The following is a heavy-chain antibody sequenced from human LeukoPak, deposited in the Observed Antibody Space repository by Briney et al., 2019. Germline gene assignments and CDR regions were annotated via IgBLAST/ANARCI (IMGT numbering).Heavy chain of an antibody. J-gene: IGHJ2*01. V-gene: IGHV3-9*01. CDR3: AKDIAVAGMTFWYFDL. Sequence: PGGSLRLSFAASGFTFNDYAMHWVRQAPGKGLEWVSGISWNSGSIGYADSVKGRFTISRDNAKNSLYLQMNSLRAEDTALYYCAKDIAVAGMTFWYFDLWGRGTLVTVSS. D-gene: IGHD6-19*01. CDR1: GFTFNDYA. CDR2: ISWNSGSI.